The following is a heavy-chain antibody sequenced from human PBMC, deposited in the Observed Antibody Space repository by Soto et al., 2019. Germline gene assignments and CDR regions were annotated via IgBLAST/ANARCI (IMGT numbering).Heavy chain of an antibody. D-gene: IGHD7-27*01. CDR2: INPTGGGT. CDR1: GYTFTGYY. V-gene: IGHV1-2*02. Sequence: ASVKVSCKASGYTFTGYYIHWVRQAPGQGLEWMGWINPTGGGTNYAQKFQGRVTMTRDTSISTAFMELSRLTSDDTALYFCARGGQFLTLDVWGQGTTVTVSS. J-gene: IGHJ6*02. CDR3: ARGGQFLTLDV.